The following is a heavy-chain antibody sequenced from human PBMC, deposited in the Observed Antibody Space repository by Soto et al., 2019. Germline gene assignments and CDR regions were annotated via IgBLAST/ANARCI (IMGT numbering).Heavy chain of an antibody. J-gene: IGHJ4*02. V-gene: IGHV3-33*01. Sequence: VGSLRLSCAASGFTFSNYGMHWVRQAPGKGLEWVAVIWYDGNNKYYADSVKGRFTISRDNSNNTPYVQMTSLRAEDTAVYYCARGLHSLFDYWGQGTLVTVS. CDR2: IWYDGNNK. D-gene: IGHD2-21*01. CDR3: ARGLHSLFDY. CDR1: GFTFSNYG.